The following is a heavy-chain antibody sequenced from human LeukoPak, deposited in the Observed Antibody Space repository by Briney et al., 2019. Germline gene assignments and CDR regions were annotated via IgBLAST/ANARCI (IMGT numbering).Heavy chain of an antibody. D-gene: IGHD3-22*01. J-gene: IGHJ4*02. CDR3: ARNYYDSSAYYYFDY. Sequence: GGSLRLSCAASGFTVSSSYMNWVRQAPGKGLGWDSLIYSGGGTYYADSVKGRFTISRDNSKNTLYLQMNSLRAEDTAVYYCARNYYDSSAYYYFDYWGQGTLVTVSS. CDR1: GFTVSSSY. CDR2: IYSGGGT. V-gene: IGHV3-66*01.